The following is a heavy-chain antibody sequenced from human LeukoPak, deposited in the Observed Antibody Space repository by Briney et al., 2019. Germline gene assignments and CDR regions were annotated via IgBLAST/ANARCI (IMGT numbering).Heavy chain of an antibody. CDR1: GGSISSSNW. CDR2: IYHSGST. D-gene: IGHD3-9*01. V-gene: IGHV4-4*02. CDR3: ARLSVLRYFDWLLVYFDY. Sequence: PSETLSLTCAVSGGSISSSNWWSWVRQPPGKGLEWIGEIYHSGSTNYNPSLKSRVTISVDKSKNQFSLKLSSVTAADTAVYYCARLSVLRYFDWLLVYFDYWGQGTLVTVSS. J-gene: IGHJ4*02.